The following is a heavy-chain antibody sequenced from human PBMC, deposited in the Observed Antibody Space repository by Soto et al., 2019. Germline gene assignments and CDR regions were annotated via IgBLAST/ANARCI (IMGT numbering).Heavy chain of an antibody. CDR1: GGSISSGGYS. Sequence: LSLTCAVSGGSISSGGYSWSWIRQPPGNGLEWIGYIYHSGSTYYNPSLKSRVTISVDRSKNQFSLKLSSVTAADTAVYYCARAADYGGNPDYFQHWGQGTLVTVSS. CDR3: ARAADYGGNPDYFQH. D-gene: IGHD4-17*01. V-gene: IGHV4-30-2*01. CDR2: IYHSGST. J-gene: IGHJ1*01.